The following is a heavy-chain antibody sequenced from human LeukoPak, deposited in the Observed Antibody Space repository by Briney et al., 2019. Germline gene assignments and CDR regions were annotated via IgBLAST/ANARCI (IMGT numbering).Heavy chain of an antibody. D-gene: IGHD1-26*01. CDR3: ARGGSYVHY. Sequence: GGSLRLSCAASGFTFNSYEMNWVRQAPGKWLEWVSYINSGSSAIYYADSVKGRFTISRDNAKNSLYLQMNSLRADDTAVYYCARGGSYVHYWGQGTLVTVSS. V-gene: IGHV3-48*03. J-gene: IGHJ4*02. CDR1: GFTFNSYE. CDR2: INSGSSAI.